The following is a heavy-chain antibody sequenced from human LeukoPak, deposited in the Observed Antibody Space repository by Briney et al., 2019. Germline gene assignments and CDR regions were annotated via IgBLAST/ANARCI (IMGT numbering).Heavy chain of an antibody. J-gene: IGHJ3*02. CDR3: ASSSERWLQFWRLGAFDI. V-gene: IGHV4-59*01. CDR1: GGSISSYY. D-gene: IGHD5-24*01. CDR2: LYYSGST. Sequence: SETLSLTCTVSGGSISSYYWSWIPQPPGKGMEWIGYLYYSGSTNYNPSLKSRVTISVDTSKNQFSLKLSSVTAADTAVYYCASSSERWLQFWRLGAFDIWGQGTMVTVSS.